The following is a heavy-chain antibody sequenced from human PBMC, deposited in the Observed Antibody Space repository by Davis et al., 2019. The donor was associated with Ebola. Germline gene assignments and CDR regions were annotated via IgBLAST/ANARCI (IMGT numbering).Heavy chain of an antibody. Sequence: SVKVSCKASGGGFRTLAVSWVRQAPGQGLEWMGTIIPMFGTANCPQTLQGKVTISADESTSTVYMELSSLRSEDTAFYYCAREARLAYFYDHWGQGTLVTVSS. CDR3: AREARLAYFYDH. D-gene: IGHD3-3*01. CDR1: GGGFRTLA. J-gene: IGHJ4*02. V-gene: IGHV1-69*13. CDR2: IIPMFGTA.